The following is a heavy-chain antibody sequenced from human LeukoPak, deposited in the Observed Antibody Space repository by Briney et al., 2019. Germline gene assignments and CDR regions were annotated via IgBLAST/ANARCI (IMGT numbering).Heavy chain of an antibody. D-gene: IGHD3-10*01. CDR3: AREYYYGSGSYYPNHYYYYYMDV. CDR2: IYYSGST. V-gene: IGHV4-31*03. Sequence: SETLSLTCTVSGGSINSGGYYWSWIRQHPGKGLEWIGYIYYSGSTYYNPSLKSRVTISVDTSKNQFSLKLSSVTAADTAVYYCAREYYYGSGSYYPNHYYYYYMDVWGKGTTVTVSS. J-gene: IGHJ6*03. CDR1: GGSINSGGYY.